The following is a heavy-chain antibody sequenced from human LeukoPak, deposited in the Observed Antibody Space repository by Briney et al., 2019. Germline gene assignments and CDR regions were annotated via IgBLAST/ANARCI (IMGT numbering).Heavy chain of an antibody. V-gene: IGHV3-53*01. CDR3: ARDTYYYDSSGYYYYYYGMDV. J-gene: IGHJ6*02. Sequence: GGSLRLSCAASGFTVSSNYMSWVRQAPGKGLEWVSVIYSGGSTYYADSVKGRFTISRDNSKNTLYLQMNSLRAEDTAVYYCARDTYYYDSSGYYYYYYGMDVWGQGTTVTVFS. CDR2: IYSGGST. CDR1: GFTVSSNY. D-gene: IGHD3-22*01.